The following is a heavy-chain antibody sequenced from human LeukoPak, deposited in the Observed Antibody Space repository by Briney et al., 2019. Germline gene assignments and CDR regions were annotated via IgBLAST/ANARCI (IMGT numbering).Heavy chain of an antibody. CDR3: ARTTTVSADFDY. V-gene: IGHV1-2*02. Sequence: ASVKVSCKASGYTFTGYYMHWVRQAPGQGLEWKGWINPNSGGTNYAQKFQGRVTMTRDTSISTAYMELSRLRSDDTAVYYCARTTTVSADFDYWGQGTLVTVSS. CDR1: GYTFTGYY. D-gene: IGHD4-11*01. J-gene: IGHJ4*02. CDR2: INPNSGGT.